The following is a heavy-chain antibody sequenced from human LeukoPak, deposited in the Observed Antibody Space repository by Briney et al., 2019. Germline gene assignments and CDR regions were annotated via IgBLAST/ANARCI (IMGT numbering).Heavy chain of an antibody. Sequence: ASVKVSCKASGYTFTSYDINWVRQATGQGLEWMGWMNPNSGNTGYAQKFQGRVTITRNTSISTAYMELSSLRSEDTAVYYCARTYCSSTSCYSAFDIWGQGTMVTVSS. J-gene: IGHJ3*02. CDR1: GYTFTSYD. V-gene: IGHV1-8*03. D-gene: IGHD2-2*02. CDR2: MNPNSGNT. CDR3: ARTYCSSTSCYSAFDI.